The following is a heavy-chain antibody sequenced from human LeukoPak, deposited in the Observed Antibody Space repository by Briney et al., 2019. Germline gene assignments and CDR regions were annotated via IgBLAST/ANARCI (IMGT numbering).Heavy chain of an antibody. CDR3: ARAGESNIVVVPAAIGPSNWFDP. J-gene: IGHJ5*02. Sequence: SETLSLTCAVYGGSFSGYYWSWLRQPPGKGLEWIGEINHSGSTNYNPSLKSRVTLSVDTSKNQFSLKLSSVTAADTAVYYCARAGESNIVVVPAAIGPSNWFDPWGQGTLVTVSS. V-gene: IGHV4-34*01. CDR1: GGSFSGYY. D-gene: IGHD2-2*02. CDR2: INHSGST.